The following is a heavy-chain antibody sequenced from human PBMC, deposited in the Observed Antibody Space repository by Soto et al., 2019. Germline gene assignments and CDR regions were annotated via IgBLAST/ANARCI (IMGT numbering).Heavy chain of an antibody. CDR2: IFYSGRT. CDR1: IGSISSGDYH. Sequence: SETLSLTCTVSIGSISSGDYHWSWIRQPPGKGLEWIGYIFYSGRTYYNPSLRSRVTVSVDKSKNQFSLRLSSVTVADTAVYYCARDNYGDYDYYFDYWGQGTLVTVSS. D-gene: IGHD4-17*01. V-gene: IGHV4-30-4*01. CDR3: ARDNYGDYDYYFDY. J-gene: IGHJ4*02.